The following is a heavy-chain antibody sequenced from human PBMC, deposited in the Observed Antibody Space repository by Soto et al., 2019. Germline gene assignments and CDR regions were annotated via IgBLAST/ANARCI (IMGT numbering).Heavy chain of an antibody. V-gene: IGHV1-3*01. CDR2: INAGKGNT. D-gene: IGHD1-1*01. CDR3: ARFHNPNDMDV. CDR1: GYTFTRYA. Sequence: QVQLVQSGAEVKKPGASVKVSCKASGYTFTRYAIHWVRQAPGQRLEWMGWINAGKGNTKYSQKLQGRVTITRDTSASTAYMELSSLRSEDTAVYYCARFHNPNDMDVWGQGTTVTVSS. J-gene: IGHJ6*02.